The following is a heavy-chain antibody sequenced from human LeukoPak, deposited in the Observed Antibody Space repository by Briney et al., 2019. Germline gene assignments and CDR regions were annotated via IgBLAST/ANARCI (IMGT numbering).Heavy chain of an antibody. J-gene: IGHJ4*02. CDR2: INWHGGST. V-gene: IGHV3-20*04. Sequence: PGGSLRLYCAASGFTFDDYGMSWVRQALGKGLEWVSGINWHGGSTGYADSVKGRFTISRDNAKNSLYLQMNSLRAEDTALYYCARVKTIAVAGTVDYWGQGTLVTVSS. CDR3: ARVKTIAVAGTVDY. CDR1: GFTFDDYG. D-gene: IGHD6-19*01.